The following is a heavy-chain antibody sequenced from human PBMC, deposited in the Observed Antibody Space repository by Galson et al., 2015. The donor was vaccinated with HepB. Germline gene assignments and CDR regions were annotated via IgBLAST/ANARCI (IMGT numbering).Heavy chain of an antibody. CDR1: GFSLSTSGMC. J-gene: IGHJ6*02. V-gene: IGHV2-70*01. CDR2: IDWDDDK. Sequence: ALVKPTQTLTLTCTLSGFSLSTSGMCVSWIRQPPGKALEWLALIDWDDDKYYSTSLKTRLTISKDTSKNQVVLTMTNMDPVDTATYYCARGSQWDNYYGMDVWGQGTTVTVSS. D-gene: IGHD1-26*01. CDR3: ARGSQWDNYYGMDV.